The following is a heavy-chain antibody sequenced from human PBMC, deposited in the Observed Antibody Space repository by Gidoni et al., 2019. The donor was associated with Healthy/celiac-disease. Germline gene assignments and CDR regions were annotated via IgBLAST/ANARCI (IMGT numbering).Heavy chain of an antibody. J-gene: IGHJ4*02. CDR3: AKFHRGYGGSSVGTDFDY. CDR2: ISGSGGST. CDR1: GFTFSSYA. D-gene: IGHD5-18*01. Sequence: EVQLLESGGGLVQPGGSLRLSCAASGFTFSSYAMSWVRQAPGKGLEWVSAISGSGGSTYYADSVKGRFTISRDNAKNTLYLQMNSLRAEDTAVYYCAKFHRGYGGSSVGTDFDYWGQGTLVTVSS. V-gene: IGHV3-23*01.